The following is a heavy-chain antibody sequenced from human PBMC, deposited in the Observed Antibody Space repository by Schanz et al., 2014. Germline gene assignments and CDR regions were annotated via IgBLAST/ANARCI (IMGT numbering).Heavy chain of an antibody. CDR2: ISFSGNTI. CDR1: GLIFSTYT. D-gene: IGHD6-6*01. Sequence: VHLVESGGGVVQPGRSLRLSCTTSGLIFSTYTLNWVRQAPGKGLEWISYISFSGNTIYYADSVKGRFTISRDNAKNSVFLQMNRLRAEDTAVYYCATEGPRGTRHPINYYYAMDNWGQGTKVTV. CDR3: ATEGPRGTRHPINYYYAMDN. V-gene: IGHV3-48*01. J-gene: IGHJ6*02.